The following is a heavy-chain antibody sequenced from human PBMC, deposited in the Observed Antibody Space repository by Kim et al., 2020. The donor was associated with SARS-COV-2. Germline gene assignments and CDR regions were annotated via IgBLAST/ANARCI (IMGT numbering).Heavy chain of an antibody. V-gene: IGHV1-46*01. CDR2: INPSGGST. D-gene: IGHD5-18*01. CDR3: AREDTAMVADAYYYYGMDV. Sequence: ASVKVSCKASGYTFTSYYMHWVRQAPGQGLEWMGIINPSGGSTSYAQKFQGRVTMTRDTSTSTVYMELSCLRSEDTAVYYCAREDTAMVADAYYYYGMDVWGQGTTVTVSS. J-gene: IGHJ6*02. CDR1: GYTFTSYY.